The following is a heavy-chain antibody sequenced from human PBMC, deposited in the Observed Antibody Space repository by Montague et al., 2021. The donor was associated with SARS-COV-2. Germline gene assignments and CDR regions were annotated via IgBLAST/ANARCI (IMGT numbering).Heavy chain of an antibody. J-gene: IGHJ4*02. D-gene: IGHD2-2*02. Sequence: SLSLSLSASGFTFDDYAMHWVRQAPGKGLEWVSGISWNSGSIGYADSVKGRFTISRDNAKNSLYLQMSSLRAEDTALYYCAKLGSYTDYWGQGTLVTVSS. V-gene: IGHV3-9*01. CDR2: ISWNSGSI. CDR1: GFTFDDYA. CDR3: AKLGSYTDY.